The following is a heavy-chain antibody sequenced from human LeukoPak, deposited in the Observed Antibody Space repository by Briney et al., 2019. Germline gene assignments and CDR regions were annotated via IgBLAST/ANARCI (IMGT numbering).Heavy chain of an antibody. V-gene: IGHV4-30-2*01. Sequence: SETLSLTCTVSGGSISSGGYYWSWIRQPPGKGLEWIGYIYHSGSTYYNPSLKSRVTISVDRSKNQFSLKLSSVTAADTAVYYCARGKQNSNYADYWGQGTLVTVSS. J-gene: IGHJ4*02. D-gene: IGHD4-11*01. CDR1: GGSISSGGYY. CDR3: ARGKQNSNYADY. CDR2: IYHSGST.